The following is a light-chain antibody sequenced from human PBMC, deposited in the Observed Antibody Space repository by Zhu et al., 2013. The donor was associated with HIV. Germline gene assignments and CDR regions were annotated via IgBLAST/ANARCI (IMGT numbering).Light chain of an antibody. Sequence: SYELTQPPSVSVAPGKTARVTCGGSNIAVKSVYWYQHKPGQAPVLVVYDDNVRRPGIPERFSGSKSGNTASLTISGLQAEDEADYYCTSYTTSTTLLFGGGTKLTVL. CDR3: TSYTTSTTLL. J-gene: IGLJ2*01. V-gene: IGLV3-21*03. CDR1: NIAVKS. CDR2: DDN.